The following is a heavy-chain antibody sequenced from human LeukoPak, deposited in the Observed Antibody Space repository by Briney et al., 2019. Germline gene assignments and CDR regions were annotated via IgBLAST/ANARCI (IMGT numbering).Heavy chain of an antibody. CDR1: GFTFSNYW. V-gene: IGHV3-48*01. CDR3: AKLGAGTIAFDI. D-gene: IGHD6-13*01. Sequence: GGSLRLSCAASGFTFSNYWMHWVRQAPGEGLEWVSYISSLSGTIYYADSVKGRFTISRDNSKNTLYLQMNSLRAEDTAVYYCAKLGAGTIAFDIWGQGTMVTVSS. CDR2: ISSLSGTI. J-gene: IGHJ3*02.